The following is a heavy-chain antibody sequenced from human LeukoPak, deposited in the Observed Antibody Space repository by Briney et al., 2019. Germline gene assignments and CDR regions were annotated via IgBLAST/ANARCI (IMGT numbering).Heavy chain of an antibody. CDR3: ARVAYCSSTSCYSSFDY. CDR2: IIPIFGTA. D-gene: IGHD2-2*02. V-gene: IGHV1-69*13. Sequence: ASVTVSCTASGGTFSSYATSWVRQAPGQGLEWMGGIIPIFGTANYAQKFQGRVTITADESTSTAYMELSSLRSEDTAVYYCARVAYCSSTSCYSSFDYWGQGTLVTVSS. CDR1: GGTFSSYA. J-gene: IGHJ4*02.